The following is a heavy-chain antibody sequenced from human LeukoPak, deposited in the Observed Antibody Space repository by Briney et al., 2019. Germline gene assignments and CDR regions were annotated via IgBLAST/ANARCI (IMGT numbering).Heavy chain of an antibody. Sequence: PSVTLSLTCTVSGGSISSYYWSWIRQPAGKGLEWIGRMYISGSTNYNPSLKSRVTMSVDTSKNQFSLKLNSVTAADTAVYYCAREGDDILTGYSFDAFDVWGQGTMVTVSS. D-gene: IGHD3-9*01. J-gene: IGHJ3*01. CDR1: GGSISSYY. CDR3: AREGDDILTGYSFDAFDV. V-gene: IGHV4-4*07. CDR2: MYISGST.